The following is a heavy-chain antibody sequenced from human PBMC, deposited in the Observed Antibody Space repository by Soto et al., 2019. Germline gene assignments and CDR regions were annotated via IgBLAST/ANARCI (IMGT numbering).Heavy chain of an antibody. V-gene: IGHV4-34*01. D-gene: IGHD1-1*01. CDR3: ARGSRRWSTTPSERLNWIDP. CDR2: INLSGTT. J-gene: IGHJ5*02. CDR1: GGSFSDFY. Sequence: SETLSLTCAVYGGSFSDFYWTWIRQSPGKGLEWMGEINLSGTTNYNPSLKSRVTISVDTSKNQFFLKLTSVTAADTAVYYCARGSRRWSTTPSERLNWIDPWGQGTLVTVSS.